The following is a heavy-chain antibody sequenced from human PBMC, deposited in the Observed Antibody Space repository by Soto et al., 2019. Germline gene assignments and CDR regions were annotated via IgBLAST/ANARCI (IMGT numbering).Heavy chain of an antibody. CDR2: IYGNGRST. D-gene: IGHD1-26*01. CDR1: GFTFSIYT. V-gene: IGHV3-23*01. J-gene: IGHJ4*02. CDR3: AKDFTPYSRWDIDY. Sequence: EVQLLESGGGLVQPAGSLRLSCAASGFTFSIYTMSWFRQAPGKGLEWVSSIYGNGRSTFYSASVKGRFTISRDNSGTTVYLQMSSLRAEDTAIYYCAKDFTPYSRWDIDYWGQGSLVTVSS.